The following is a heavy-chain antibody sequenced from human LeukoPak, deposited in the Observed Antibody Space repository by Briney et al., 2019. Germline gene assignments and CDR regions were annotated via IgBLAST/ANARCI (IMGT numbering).Heavy chain of an antibody. CDR1: GGSISSYY. J-gene: IGHJ6*02. D-gene: IGHD3-3*01. CDR2: IYTSGNT. V-gene: IGHV4-4*07. Sequence: PSETLSLTCTVSGGSISSYYWSWIRQPAGKGLEWIGRIYTSGNTNYNPSLKSRVTMSVDTSKNQFSLKLSSVTAADTAVYYCARGLDDFWSGYGMDVWGQGTTVTVSS. CDR3: ARGLDDFWSGYGMDV.